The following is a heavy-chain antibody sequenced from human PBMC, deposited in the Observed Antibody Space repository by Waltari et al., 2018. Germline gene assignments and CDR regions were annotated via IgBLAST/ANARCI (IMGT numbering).Heavy chain of an antibody. CDR3: TRHGDIAAVNTLNYHPMDV. V-gene: IGHV5-10-1*03. D-gene: IGHD6-13*01. CDR1: GYSISSYW. CDR2: IDPSDSFV. Sequence: EEQLVQSGAEVRKPGESLTISCKASGYSISSYWISWVRQMPGKGLEWVGGIDPSDSFVNYDPSFEGHVTISVDESVSNVYLQWSSLKASDSAIYYCTRHGDIAAVNTLNYHPMDVWGQGTTVIVSS. J-gene: IGHJ6*02.